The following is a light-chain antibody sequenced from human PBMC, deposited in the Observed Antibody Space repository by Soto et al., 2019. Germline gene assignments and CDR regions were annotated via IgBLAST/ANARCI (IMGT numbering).Light chain of an antibody. CDR2: AAS. V-gene: IGKV3-15*01. CDR3: QQYYDWPIT. CDR1: QGISTL. Sequence: EIVLTQSPATLSVSPGERATLVCRASQGISTLLAWYQQKPGQAPMLLIYAASTRAAGIRARFSGSGSGTDFSLTIGSLQSEDFAIYYCQQYYDWPITFGQGTRLDNK. J-gene: IGKJ5*01.